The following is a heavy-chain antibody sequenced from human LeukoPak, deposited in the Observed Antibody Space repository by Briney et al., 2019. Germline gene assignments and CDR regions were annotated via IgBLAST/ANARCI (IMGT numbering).Heavy chain of an antibody. J-gene: IGHJ3*02. CDR1: GGSISSYY. Sequence: SETLSLTCTVSGGSISSYYWSWIRQPPGKGLEWIGYIYYSGSTNYNPSLKSRVTISVDTSKNQFSLKLSSVTAADTAAYYCARGGWFGEVDAFDIWGQGTMVTVSS. V-gene: IGHV4-59*01. CDR3: ARGGWFGEVDAFDI. CDR2: IYYSGST. D-gene: IGHD3-10*01.